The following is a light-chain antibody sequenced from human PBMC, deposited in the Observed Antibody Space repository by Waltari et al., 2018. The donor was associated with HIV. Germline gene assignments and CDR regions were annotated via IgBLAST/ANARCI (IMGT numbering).Light chain of an antibody. CDR3: YSTDSSGNHVV. V-gene: IGLV3-10*01. Sequence: SYELTQPPSVSVSPGETARTTCSGDALAKKYASWYQQKSGQAPVLVIYEDSKRPAGIPERFSGSSSGTMATLTISGAQVEDEADYYCYSTDSSGNHVVFGGGTKLTVL. J-gene: IGLJ2*01. CDR1: ALAKKY. CDR2: EDS.